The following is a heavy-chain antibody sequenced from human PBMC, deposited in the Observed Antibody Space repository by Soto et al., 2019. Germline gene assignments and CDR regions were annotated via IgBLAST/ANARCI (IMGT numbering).Heavy chain of an antibody. CDR3: ARGHYDSSGYKPPSWFDP. J-gene: IGHJ5*02. CDR2: IYYSGST. D-gene: IGHD3-22*01. CDR1: GGSISSSSYY. Sequence: PSETLSLTCTVSGGSISSSSYYWGWIRQPPGKGLEWIGSIYYSGSTYYNPSLKSRVTISVDTSKNQFSLKLSSVTAADTAVYYCARGHYDSSGYKPPSWFDPWGQGTLVTVSS. V-gene: IGHV4-39*01.